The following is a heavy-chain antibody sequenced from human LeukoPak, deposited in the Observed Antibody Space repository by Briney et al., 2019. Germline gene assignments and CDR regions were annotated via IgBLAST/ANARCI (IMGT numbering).Heavy chain of an antibody. CDR1: GFTFDNYA. V-gene: IGHV3-9*01. CDR3: AKDAGMITTNFDY. J-gene: IGHJ4*02. CDR2: ISWNSVSI. Sequence: GGSLRLSCAASGFTFDNYAMHWVRHAPGKGLEWVSGISWNSVSIGYADSVKGRFTTSRDNAKNSLYLQMNSLRAEDTALYYCAKDAGMITTNFDYWGQGTLVTVSS. D-gene: IGHD3-16*01.